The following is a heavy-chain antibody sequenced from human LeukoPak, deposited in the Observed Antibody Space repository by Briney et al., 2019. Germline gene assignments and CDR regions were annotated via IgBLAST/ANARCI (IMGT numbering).Heavy chain of an antibody. J-gene: IGHJ4*02. CDR3: ARGTGYSSSWYLGY. CDR2: ISGSGGST. Sequence: PGGSLRLSCAASGFTFSSYAMSWVRQAPGKGLEWVSAISGSGGSTYYADSVKGRFTISRDNSKNTLYLQMNSLRAEDTAVYYCARGTGYSSSWYLGYWGQGTLVTVSS. D-gene: IGHD6-13*01. V-gene: IGHV3-23*01. CDR1: GFTFSSYA.